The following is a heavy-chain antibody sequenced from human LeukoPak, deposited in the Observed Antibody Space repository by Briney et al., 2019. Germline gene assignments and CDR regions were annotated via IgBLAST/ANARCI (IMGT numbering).Heavy chain of an antibody. V-gene: IGHV4-59*08. CDR3: ARQDSGTYLNPLDI. Sequence: SETLSLTCIVSGGSISSYYWSWIRQPPGKGLEWSGYIYYTGSTNYNPSLKSRVTISVDTSKNQLSLKLRSVTAADTAVYYCARQDSGTYLNPLDIWGQGTVVTVSS. D-gene: IGHD1-26*01. CDR2: IYYTGST. CDR1: GGSISSYY. J-gene: IGHJ3*02.